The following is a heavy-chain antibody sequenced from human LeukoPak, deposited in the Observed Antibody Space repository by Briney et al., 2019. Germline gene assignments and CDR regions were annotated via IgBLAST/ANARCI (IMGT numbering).Heavy chain of an antibody. J-gene: IGHJ4*02. Sequence: GRSLRLSCAASGFTFDDYAMHWVRQAPGKGLEWVSGISWNSGSIGYADSVKGRFTISRDNAKNSLYLQMNSLRAEDTAVYYCASPYSYYYDSSGTSSPADYWGQGTLVTVSS. CDR3: ASPYSYYYDSSGTSSPADY. D-gene: IGHD3-22*01. CDR2: ISWNSGSI. V-gene: IGHV3-9*01. CDR1: GFTFDDYA.